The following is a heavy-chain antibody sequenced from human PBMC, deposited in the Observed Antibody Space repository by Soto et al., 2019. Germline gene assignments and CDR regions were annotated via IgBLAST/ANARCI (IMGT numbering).Heavy chain of an antibody. Sequence: QVQLVQSGAEVKEPGDSVSVSCEASGYTFTAYYIHWVRQAPGQGLEWMGWINPKFGDTTYAQDFQGRVSITRDMSISTVYMELSRLTSDDTAIYYCARNMDYYYGRGSGNGHGVWGQGTTVTVFS. D-gene: IGHD3-10*02. J-gene: IGHJ6*02. CDR2: INPKFGDT. CDR1: GYTFTAYY. CDR3: ARNMDYYYGRGSGNGHGV. V-gene: IGHV1-2*02.